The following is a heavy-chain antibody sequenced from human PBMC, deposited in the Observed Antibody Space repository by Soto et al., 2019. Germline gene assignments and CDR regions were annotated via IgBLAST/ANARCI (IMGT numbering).Heavy chain of an antibody. CDR1: GGSISIGGYY. Sequence: SDTLSLTCTVSGGSISIGGYYWSWIRHHPGKGLEWIGYIYYSGSTYYNPSLKSRVTISVDTSKNQFSLKLSSVTAADTAVYYCARSFCVAAAGPFDYWGQGTLVTVSS. J-gene: IGHJ4*02. D-gene: IGHD6-13*01. CDR2: IYYSGST. CDR3: ARSFCVAAAGPFDY. V-gene: IGHV4-31*03.